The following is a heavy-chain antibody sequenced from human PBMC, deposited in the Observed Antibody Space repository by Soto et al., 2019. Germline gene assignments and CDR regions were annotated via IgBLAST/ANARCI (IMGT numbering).Heavy chain of an antibody. J-gene: IGHJ4*02. CDR1: GGTFSSYS. V-gene: IGHV1-69*01. D-gene: IGHD1-26*01. CDR2: IIPIFGTA. Sequence: QVQLVQSGAEVKKPGSSVKVSCKASGGTFSSYSINWVRQAPGQGLEWMGEIIPIFGTANYAQKFQGRVTITADESTSTAYMELSSLRSEYTAGYYCARDGGRHSGGIDYCGQGTLVTVSS. CDR3: ARDGGRHSGGIDY.